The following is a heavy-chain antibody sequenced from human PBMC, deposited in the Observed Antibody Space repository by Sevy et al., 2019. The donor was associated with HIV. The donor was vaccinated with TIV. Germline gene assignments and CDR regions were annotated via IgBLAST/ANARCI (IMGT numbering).Heavy chain of an antibody. CDR2: IWYDGTNK. J-gene: IGHJ4*02. Sequence: GGSLRLSCAASGFSFNGYGMHWVRQAPGKGLEWLAVIWYDGTNKEYADSVKGRFTISRDNSENTLYLQMNSLRAEDTAVCYCARESLAVAGIGYYFHSWGQGTLVTVSS. D-gene: IGHD6-19*01. CDR1: GFSFNGYG. V-gene: IGHV3-33*01. CDR3: ARESLAVAGIGYYFHS.